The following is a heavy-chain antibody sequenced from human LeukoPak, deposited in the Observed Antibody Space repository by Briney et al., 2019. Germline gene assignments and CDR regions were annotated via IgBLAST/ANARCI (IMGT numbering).Heavy chain of an antibody. Sequence: PGGPLRLSCVASGFTFSSYSMQWVRQAPGRGLEWVANIKQDGNDKHYVDSVKGRFTISRDNAKNSLYLQMNSLRVEDTAVYYCARGGRGDYWGQGTLVTVSS. J-gene: IGHJ4*02. V-gene: IGHV3-7*05. CDR2: IKQDGNDK. CDR1: GFTFSSYS. CDR3: ARGGRGDY.